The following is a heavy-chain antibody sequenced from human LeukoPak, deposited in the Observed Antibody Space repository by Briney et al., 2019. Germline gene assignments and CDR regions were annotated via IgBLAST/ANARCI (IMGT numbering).Heavy chain of an antibody. CDR2: IIPILGIA. CDR1: GGTFSSYA. Sequence: SVKVSCKASGGTFSSYAISWVRQAPGQGLEWMGRIIPILGIANYAQKFQGRVTITADKSTSTAYMELSSLRSEDTAVYYCARGGENYYYDSSGYYFLYWGQGTLVTVSS. D-gene: IGHD3-22*01. J-gene: IGHJ4*02. V-gene: IGHV1-69*04. CDR3: ARGGENYYYDSSGYYFLY.